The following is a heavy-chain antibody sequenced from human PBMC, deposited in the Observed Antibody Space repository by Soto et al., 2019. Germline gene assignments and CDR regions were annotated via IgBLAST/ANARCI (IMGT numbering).Heavy chain of an antibody. CDR1: GGTSSSYA. CDR3: AQCLLGVNYYYGMDV. CDR2: IIPIFATA. J-gene: IGHJ6*02. Sequence: QVQLVQSGAEVKKPGSSVKVSCKASGGTSSSYAINWVRQAPGQGLEWMGGIIPIFATADYAQKFQGRVTITADESTSTAYMELSSLRSEDTAVYYCAQCLLGVNYYYGMDVWGQGTTVTVSS. V-gene: IGHV1-69*12. D-gene: IGHD3-16*01.